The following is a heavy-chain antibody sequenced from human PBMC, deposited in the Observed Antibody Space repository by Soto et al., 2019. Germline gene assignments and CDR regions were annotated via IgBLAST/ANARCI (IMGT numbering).Heavy chain of an antibody. CDR1: GGSISSSSYY. D-gene: IGHD3-10*01. Sequence: SETLSLTCTVSGGSISSSSYYWGWIRQPPGKGLEWIGSIYYSGSTYYNPSLKSRVTISVDTSKNQFSLKLSSVTAADTAVYYCATRRVRITMVRGVTFDYWGQGTLVTVSS. V-gene: IGHV4-39*01. CDR2: IYYSGST. CDR3: ATRRVRITMVRGVTFDY. J-gene: IGHJ4*02.